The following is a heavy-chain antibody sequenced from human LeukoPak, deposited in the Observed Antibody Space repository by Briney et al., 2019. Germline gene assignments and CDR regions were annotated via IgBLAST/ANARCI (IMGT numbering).Heavy chain of an antibody. D-gene: IGHD1/OR15-1a*01. CDR1: GYTFTSYC. CDR3: ERSNPPWNSAPFDY. V-gene: IGHV1-46*01. CDR2: INPSDGNT. J-gene: IGHJ4*02. Sequence: ASVNVSCKVSGYTFTSYCISWVQQAPRQGLEWMGMINPSDGNTSYAQKFQGRVTMTRDTCTDTVYLEPGSLRPEDPAVYYCERSNPPWNSAPFDYWGQGTLVTVSS.